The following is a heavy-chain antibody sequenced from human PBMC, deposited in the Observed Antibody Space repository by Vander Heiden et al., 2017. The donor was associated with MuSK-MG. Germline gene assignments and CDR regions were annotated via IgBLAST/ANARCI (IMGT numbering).Heavy chain of an antibody. CDR2: IYSSGTT. Sequence: QVQLQEPGPGLVEPSETLSLTCSVSGGPISNYYWSWIRLPAGKGLEWIRRIYSSGTTSFNPSLKSRVTMSVDTSKNQFSLKLSSVTAADTAVYYCARGPAGDASDIWGQGTMVTVSS. J-gene: IGHJ3*02. CDR1: GGPISNYY. V-gene: IGHV4-4*07. CDR3: ARGPAGDASDI. D-gene: IGHD3-10*01.